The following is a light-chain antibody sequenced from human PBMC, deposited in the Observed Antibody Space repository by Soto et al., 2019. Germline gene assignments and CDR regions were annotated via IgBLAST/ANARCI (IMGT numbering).Light chain of an antibody. CDR1: SSDVGGYDY. CDR2: YVN. V-gene: IGLV2-8*01. J-gene: IGLJ3*02. CDR3: SSYAGINNLGV. Sequence: QSALTQPPSASGSPGQSVTISCTGTSSDVGGYDYVSWYQQYPGKAPKLMIYYVNRRPSGVPDRFSGSKSGNTASLTVSGLQAEDEADYYCSSYAGINNLGVFGGGTKVTVL.